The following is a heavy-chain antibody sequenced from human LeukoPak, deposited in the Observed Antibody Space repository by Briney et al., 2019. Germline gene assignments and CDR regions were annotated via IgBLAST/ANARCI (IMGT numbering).Heavy chain of an antibody. CDR2: INHSRST. Sequence: PSETLSLTCAVYGGSFSGYYWSWIRQPPGKGLEWIGEINHSRSTNYNPSLKSRVTISVDTSKNQFSLKLSSVTAADTAVYYCARGPEAPDYWGQGTLVTVSS. J-gene: IGHJ4*02. CDR1: GGSFSGYY. CDR3: ARGPEAPDY. V-gene: IGHV4-34*01. D-gene: IGHD1-14*01.